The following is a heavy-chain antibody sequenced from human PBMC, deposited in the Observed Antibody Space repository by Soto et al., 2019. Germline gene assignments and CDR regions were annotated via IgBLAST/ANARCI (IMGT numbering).Heavy chain of an antibody. CDR2: ISAYNGNT. J-gene: IGHJ6*02. CDR1: GYTFTSYG. V-gene: IGHV1-18*01. CDR3: ARDSEGQWLAYYYYGMDV. D-gene: IGHD6-19*01. Sequence: ASVKVSCKASGYTFTSYGISWVRQAPGQGLEWMGWISAYNGNTNYAQKLQGRVTMTTDTSTSTAYMELRSLRSDDTAVYYCARDSEGQWLAYYYYGMDVWGQGTTVTV.